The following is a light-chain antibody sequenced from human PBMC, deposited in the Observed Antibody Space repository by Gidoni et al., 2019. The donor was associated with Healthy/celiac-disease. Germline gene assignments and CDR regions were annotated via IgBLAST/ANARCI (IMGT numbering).Light chain of an antibody. Sequence: QSALTQPASVSGSPGQSITISCTGTSSDVGCYNYVSWYKQHPGKAPKLMIYDVSNRPSGVSNRFSGSKSGNTASLTISGIQAEDEADYYCSSYTSSSTLYVFGTGTKVTVL. V-gene: IGLV2-14*03. J-gene: IGLJ1*01. CDR3: SSYTSSSTLYV. CDR1: SSDVGCYNY. CDR2: DVS.